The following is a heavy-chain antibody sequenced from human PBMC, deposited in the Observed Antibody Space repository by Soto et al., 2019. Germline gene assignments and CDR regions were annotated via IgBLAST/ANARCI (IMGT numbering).Heavy chain of an antibody. CDR1: GFTFSTYA. CDR2: ISRSGGNT. CDR3: ATWHLQEHAYDI. Sequence: GGSLRLSCAVSGFTFSTYAMSWVRQAPGKGLEWVSAISRSGGNTYYADSVKGRFTTSSDSSRTTVYLQMNSLRPDDTAVYSCATWHLQEHAYDIWGQGTMVTVSS. D-gene: IGHD1-1*01. J-gene: IGHJ3*02. V-gene: IGHV3-23*01.